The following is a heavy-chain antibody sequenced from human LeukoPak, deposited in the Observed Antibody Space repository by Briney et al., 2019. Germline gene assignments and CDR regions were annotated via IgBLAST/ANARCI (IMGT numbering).Heavy chain of an antibody. J-gene: IGHJ4*02. CDR1: GFTFSSYA. D-gene: IGHD6-19*01. V-gene: IGHV3-30-3*01. Sequence: SGRSLRLSCAASGFTFSSYAMHWVRQAPGKGLEWVAVISYDGSNKYYADSVKGRFTISRDNSKNTLYLQMNSLRAEDTAVYYCAKEAAVAGFDYWGQGTLVTVSS. CDR2: ISYDGSNK. CDR3: AKEAAVAGFDY.